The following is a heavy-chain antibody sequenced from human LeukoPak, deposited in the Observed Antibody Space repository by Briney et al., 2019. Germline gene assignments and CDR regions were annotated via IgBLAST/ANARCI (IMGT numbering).Heavy chain of an antibody. D-gene: IGHD3-10*01. CDR3: ARGGPYGSGSYFRVNRYNWFDP. Sequence: PSETLSLTCAVYGGSFSGYYWSWIRQPPGKGLEWIGEINHSGSTNYNPSLKSRVTISVDTSKNQFSLKLSSVTAADTAVYYCARGGPYGSGSYFRVNRYNWFDPWGQGTLVTVSS. CDR1: GGSFSGYY. CDR2: INHSGST. V-gene: IGHV4-34*01. J-gene: IGHJ5*02.